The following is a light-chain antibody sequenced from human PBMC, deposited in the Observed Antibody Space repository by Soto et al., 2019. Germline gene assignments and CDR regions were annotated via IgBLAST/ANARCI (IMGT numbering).Light chain of an antibody. CDR3: AAWDGSLRTVL. Sequence: QPVLPQPPSASGTPGQRVIISCSGSSSSIGSNAVNWYQHIPGTAPKLLIYSSNQRPSGVPDRFSGSKSGTSASLAISGLQSEDEANYYCAAWDGSLRTVLFGGGTKLTVL. V-gene: IGLV1-44*01. CDR1: SSSIGSNA. CDR2: SSN. J-gene: IGLJ2*01.